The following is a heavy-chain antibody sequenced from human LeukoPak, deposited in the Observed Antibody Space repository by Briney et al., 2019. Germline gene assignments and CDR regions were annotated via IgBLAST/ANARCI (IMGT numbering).Heavy chain of an antibody. CDR2: ISNGDTTI. V-gene: IGHV3-11*01. CDR3: ARDRDYYGSGSYGMDV. CDR1: GFSVGEYY. Sequence: GGSLRLSCAASGFSVGEYYMNWIRQAPGKGLEWVSYISNGDTTIYYADSLKGRFTISRDNAKNSLYLQMNGLRPEDTAVYYCARDRDYYGSGSYGMDVWGQGTTVTVSS. D-gene: IGHD3-10*01. J-gene: IGHJ6*02.